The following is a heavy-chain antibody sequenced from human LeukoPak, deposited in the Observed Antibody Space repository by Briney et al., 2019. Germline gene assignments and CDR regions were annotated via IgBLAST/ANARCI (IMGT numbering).Heavy chain of an antibody. V-gene: IGHV4-30-2*01. D-gene: IGHD3-22*01. CDR1: GGSISSGDYY. CDR2: IYHSGRT. CDR3: ARDYYDSSGYYFFDY. J-gene: IGHJ4*02. Sequence: PSQTLSLTCTVSGGSISSGDYYWSWIRQPPGKGLEWIGYIYHSGRTFYIPSLKSRVTISVDRSKNQFSLKLSSVTAADTAVYYCARDYYDSSGYYFFDYWGQGTLVTVSS.